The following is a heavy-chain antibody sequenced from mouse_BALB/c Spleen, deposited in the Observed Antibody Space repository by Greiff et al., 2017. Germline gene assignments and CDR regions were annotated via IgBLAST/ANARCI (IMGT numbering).Heavy chain of an antibody. D-gene: IGHD2-1*01. CDR3: ARTHCCNYRAMDY. V-gene: IGHV1-18*01. Sequence: EVQLHQSGLELVQPGASVKISCKASGYTFTDYTMHWVKQSHGKSLEWIGGINPNNGGTSYNQKFKGKATLTVDKSSSTAYLELRSLTSEESAVYYCARTHCCNYRAMDYWGQGTSVTVAS. CDR2: INPNNGGT. CDR1: GYTFTDYT. J-gene: IGHJ4*01.